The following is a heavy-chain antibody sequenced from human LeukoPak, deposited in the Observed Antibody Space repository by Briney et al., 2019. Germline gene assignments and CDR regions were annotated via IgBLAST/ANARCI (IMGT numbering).Heavy chain of an antibody. J-gene: IGHJ6*03. CDR3: AREIRDYDILTGYYSSYYYYYMDV. D-gene: IGHD3-9*01. CDR2: ISWNSGSI. Sequence: GGSLRLSCAASGFTFDDYAMHWVRQAPGKGLEWVSGISWNSGSIGYADSVKGRFTISRDNAKNSLYLQMNSLRAEDTAVYYCAREIRDYDILTGYYSSYYYYYMDVWGKGTTVTISS. V-gene: IGHV3-9*01. CDR1: GFTFDDYA.